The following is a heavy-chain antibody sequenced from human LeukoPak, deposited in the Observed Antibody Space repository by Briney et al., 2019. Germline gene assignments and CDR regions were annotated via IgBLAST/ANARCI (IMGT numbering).Heavy chain of an antibody. CDR1: GYTFTGYY. Sequence: ASVKVSCKASGYTFTGYYMHWVRQAPGQGLEWMGWINPNSGDTNYAQKFQGRVTATRDTSISTAYMELSRLRSDDTAVYYCARGLGGYSSGCDWGQGTLVTVSS. CDR3: ARGLGGYSSGCD. J-gene: IGHJ4*02. V-gene: IGHV1-2*02. D-gene: IGHD6-19*01. CDR2: INPNSGDT.